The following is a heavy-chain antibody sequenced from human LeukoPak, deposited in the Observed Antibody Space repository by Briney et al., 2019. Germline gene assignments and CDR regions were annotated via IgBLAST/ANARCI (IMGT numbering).Heavy chain of an antibody. CDR2: ISSSSSTI. CDR3: ARDRELPAPDAFDI. Sequence: SGGSLRLSCAASGFTFDVYAMHWVRQAPGKGLEWVSYISSSSSTIYYADSVKGRFTISRDNAKNSLYLQMNSLRAEDTAVYYCARDRELPAPDAFDIWGQGTMVTVSS. V-gene: IGHV3-48*01. J-gene: IGHJ3*02. CDR1: GFTFDVYA. D-gene: IGHD2-2*01.